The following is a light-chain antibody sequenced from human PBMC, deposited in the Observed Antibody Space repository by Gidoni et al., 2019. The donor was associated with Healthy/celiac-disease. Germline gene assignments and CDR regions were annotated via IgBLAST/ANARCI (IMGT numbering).Light chain of an antibody. CDR3: QQFNSYPHT. Sequence: AIQFAQSPSSLSASVGDRVTITCRASQGITSSLAWYQRKPVKAPKLLIYDASSLESGVPSRFSGSGSGTDFTLTSSSLQPEDFATYYCQQFNSYPHTFGQGTKLEIK. V-gene: IGKV1-13*02. CDR1: QGITSS. CDR2: DAS. J-gene: IGKJ2*01.